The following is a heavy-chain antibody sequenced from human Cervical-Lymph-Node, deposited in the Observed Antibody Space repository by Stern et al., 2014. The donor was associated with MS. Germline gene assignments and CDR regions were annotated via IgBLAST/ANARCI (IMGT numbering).Heavy chain of an antibody. CDR1: GYTFSSYG. V-gene: IGHV1-18*01. CDR3: ARGPYCSSTSCYTNGYHFYGMDV. D-gene: IGHD2-2*02. J-gene: IGHJ6*02. Sequence: QVQLVESGAEVKKPGASVKGSCKASGYTFSSYGVSWVRRAPGQGLELMGWISGYNGNTKYAQKFQGRVILTTDTSTNTAFMDLTSLRSDDTAIYYCARGPYCSSTSCYTNGYHFYGMDVWGQGSTVTVSS. CDR2: ISGYNGNT.